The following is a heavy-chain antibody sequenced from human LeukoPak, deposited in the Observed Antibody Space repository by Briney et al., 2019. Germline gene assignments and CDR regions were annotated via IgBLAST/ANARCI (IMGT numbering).Heavy chain of an antibody. Sequence: SETLSLTCTVSGGSISSYYWSWIRQPPGKGLEWIGYIYYSGSTNYNPSLKSRVTISVDTSKNQFSLKLSSVTAADTAVYYCARGRDGDYGNWDQGTLVTVSS. CDR3: ARGRDGDYGN. CDR2: IYYSGST. J-gene: IGHJ4*02. D-gene: IGHD4-17*01. V-gene: IGHV4-59*01. CDR1: GGSISSYY.